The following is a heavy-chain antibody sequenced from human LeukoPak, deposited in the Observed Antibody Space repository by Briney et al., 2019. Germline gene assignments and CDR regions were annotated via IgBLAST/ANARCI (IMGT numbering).Heavy chain of an antibody. CDR1: GYTFTGYY. J-gene: IGHJ6*03. CDR3: AREGIAAPYYYYMDV. D-gene: IGHD6-13*01. V-gene: IGHV1-2*02. Sequence: ASVKVSCKASGYTFTGYYMHWVRQAPGQGLEWMGWINPNSGGTNYAQKFQGRVTMTRDTSISTAYMGLSRLRSDDTAVYYCAREGIAAPYYYYMDVWGKGTTVTVSS. CDR2: INPNSGGT.